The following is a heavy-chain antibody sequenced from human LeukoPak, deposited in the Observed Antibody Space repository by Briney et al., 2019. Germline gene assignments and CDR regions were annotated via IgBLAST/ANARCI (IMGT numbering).Heavy chain of an antibody. V-gene: IGHV3-48*01. CDR2: ISRSSSTI. J-gene: IGHJ4*02. CDR1: GFTFSNYN. Sequence: GGSLRLSCAASGFTFSNYNMNWVRQAPGKGLEWVSYISRSSSTIYYADSVKGRFTISRDNAKNSLYLQMNSLRAEDTAVYYCARPGGQYWWLQFFDYWGQGTLVTVSS. CDR3: ARPGGQYWWLQFFDY. D-gene: IGHD5-24*01.